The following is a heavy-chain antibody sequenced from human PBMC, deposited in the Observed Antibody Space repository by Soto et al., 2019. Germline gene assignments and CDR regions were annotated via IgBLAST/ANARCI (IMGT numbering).Heavy chain of an antibody. J-gene: IGHJ3*02. V-gene: IGHV1-3*01. D-gene: IGHD3-10*01. CDR2: INAGNGNT. CDR1: GYTFTSYA. CDR3: ARDALHLWFGEYGAFEI. Sequence: ASVKVSCKASGYTFTSYAMHWVRQAPGQRLEWMGWINAGNGNTKYSQKFQGRVTITRDTSASTAYMELSSLRSEDTAVYYCARDALHLWFGEYGAFEIWGQGTMVTVSS.